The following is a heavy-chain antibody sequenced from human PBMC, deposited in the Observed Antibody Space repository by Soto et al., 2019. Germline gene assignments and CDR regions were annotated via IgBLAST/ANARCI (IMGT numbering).Heavy chain of an antibody. CDR3: ARDTVLTGMFDF. J-gene: IGHJ4*02. CDR2: VYYTGTT. CDR1: GGSIGSYH. V-gene: IGHV4-59*01. Sequence: SETLSLTCTVSGGSIGSYHWSWVRQPPGKGLEWIASVYYTGTTNYNPSLGSRVTISIDAPGNRFSMEITSVTAADTAIYYCARDTVLTGMFDFWGQGTLVTVSS. D-gene: IGHD4-17*01.